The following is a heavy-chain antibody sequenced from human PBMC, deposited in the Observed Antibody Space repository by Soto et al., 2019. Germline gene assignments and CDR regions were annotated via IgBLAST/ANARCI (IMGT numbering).Heavy chain of an antibody. CDR1: GGNISSYY. J-gene: IGHJ4*02. CDR2: IYYSGST. Sequence: SETTSLTSTVSGGNISSYYWSWIRQPPGKGLEWIGYIYYSGSTKYNSSLKSRVTISVDTSKNQFSLKLSSVTAADTAVYYCARGGNSGYVDWGQGTLVTVSS. CDR3: ARGGNSGYVD. D-gene: IGHD5-12*01. V-gene: IGHV4-59*12.